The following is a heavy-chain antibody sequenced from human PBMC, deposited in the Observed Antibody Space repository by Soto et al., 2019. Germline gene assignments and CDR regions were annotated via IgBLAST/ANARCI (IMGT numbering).Heavy chain of an antibody. V-gene: IGHV3-7*01. J-gene: IGHJ6*02. CDR2: IKQDGSEK. Sequence: GGSLRLSCAASGFTFSSYWMSWVRQAPGKGLEWVANIKQDGSEKYYVDSVKGRFTISRDNAKNSLYLQMNSLRAEDTAVYYCAGDPPLGYYGMDVWGQGTTVTVSS. CDR3: AGDPPLGYYGMDV. D-gene: IGHD7-27*01. CDR1: GFTFSSYW.